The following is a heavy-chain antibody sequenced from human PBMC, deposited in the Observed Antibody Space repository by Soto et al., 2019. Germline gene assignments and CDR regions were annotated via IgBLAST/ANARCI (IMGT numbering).Heavy chain of an antibody. CDR1: AFTLSSYW. J-gene: IGHJ3*02. CDR3: ARDYEFGFDI. Sequence: EVQLVESGGGLVQPGGSLRLSCAASAFTLSSYWMSWVRQAPGKGLEWVANIQPDGSEKYYVDSVKGRFTISRDNTKNSLYLKMSTLRPEDTAIYYCARDYEFGFDIWGQGTLVTVSS. CDR2: IQPDGSEK. V-gene: IGHV3-7*01. D-gene: IGHD3-22*01.